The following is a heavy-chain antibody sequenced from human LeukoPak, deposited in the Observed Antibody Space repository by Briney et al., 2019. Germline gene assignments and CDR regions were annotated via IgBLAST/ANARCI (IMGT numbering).Heavy chain of an antibody. Sequence: PGGSLRPSCAASGFTFSSYSMNWVRQAPGKELEWVSSISSSSSYIYYADSVKGRFTISRDNAKNSLYLQMNSLRAEDTAVYYCARVQYSSSSFDYWGQGTLVTVSS. CDR1: GFTFSSYS. J-gene: IGHJ4*02. CDR3: ARVQYSSSSFDY. D-gene: IGHD6-13*01. V-gene: IGHV3-21*01. CDR2: ISSSSSYI.